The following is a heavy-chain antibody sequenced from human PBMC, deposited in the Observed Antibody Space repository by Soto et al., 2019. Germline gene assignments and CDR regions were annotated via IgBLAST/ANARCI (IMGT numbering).Heavy chain of an antibody. V-gene: IGHV1-18*01. J-gene: IGHJ5*02. Sequence: GSSVKVSCKASGYTFTSYGISWGRQAPGQGLEWMGWISAYNGNTNYAQKLQGRVTMTTDTSTSTAYMELRSLRSDDTAVYYCARDKWLVQDWFDPWGQGTLVTVSS. CDR2: ISAYNGNT. CDR3: ARDKWLVQDWFDP. D-gene: IGHD6-19*01. CDR1: GYTFTSYG.